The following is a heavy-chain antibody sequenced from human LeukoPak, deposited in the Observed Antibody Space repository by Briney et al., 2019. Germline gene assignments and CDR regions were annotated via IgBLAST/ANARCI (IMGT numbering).Heavy chain of an antibody. CDR3: ARGPQWRGDYYYMDV. J-gene: IGHJ6*03. CDR1: GYSFTNFD. D-gene: IGHD6-19*01. V-gene: IGHV1-8*01. CDR2: MNPNSGNK. Sequence: ASVKVSCKASGYSFTNFDVNWVRQATGQGLEWMGWMNPNSGNKGHAQKFQGRVTMTMNTSITTAYMELSSLRSEDTAVYYCARGPQWRGDYYYMDVWGRGTTVTVSS.